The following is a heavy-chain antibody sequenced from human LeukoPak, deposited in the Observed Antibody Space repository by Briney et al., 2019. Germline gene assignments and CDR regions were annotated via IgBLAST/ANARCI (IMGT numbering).Heavy chain of an antibody. D-gene: IGHD1-26*01. CDR2: IKQDGSEK. V-gene: IGHV3-7*03. CDR3: ARVVGGSGSYQYAFDY. Sequence: GGSPRLSCAASGFTFSSYWMSWVRQAPGKGLEWVANIKQDGSEKYYVDSVKGRFTISRDNAKNSLYLQMNSLRAEDTAVYYCARVVGGSGSYQYAFDYWGQGTLVTVSS. J-gene: IGHJ4*02. CDR1: GFTFSSYW.